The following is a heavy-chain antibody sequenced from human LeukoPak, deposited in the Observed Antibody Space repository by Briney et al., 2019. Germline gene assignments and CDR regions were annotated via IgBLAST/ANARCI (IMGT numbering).Heavy chain of an antibody. CDR3: ATTVTAGTYRYFQH. CDR1: GYIFTTYA. V-gene: IGHV1-3*01. J-gene: IGHJ1*01. D-gene: IGHD4-17*01. Sequence: ASVKVSCKASGYIFTTYAMHWVRQAPGQRLEWMGWINAGNGNTKYSQKFQGRDSITRDTSASTAYMELSSLRSEDTAVYYCATTVTAGTYRYFQHWGQGTLVTVSS. CDR2: INAGNGNT.